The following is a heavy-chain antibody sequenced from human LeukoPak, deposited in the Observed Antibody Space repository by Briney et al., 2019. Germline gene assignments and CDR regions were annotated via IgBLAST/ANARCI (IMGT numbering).Heavy chain of an antibody. V-gene: IGHV4-31*03. CDR1: GVSISSGGYY. D-gene: IGHD2-15*01. CDR3: AGSPRAYFDY. J-gene: IGHJ4*02. Sequence: PSETLSLTCTVFGVSISSGGYYWSWIRQHPGKGLEWIGYIYYSGSTYYNPSLKSRVTISVDTSKNQFSLKLSSVTAADTAVYYCAGSPRAYFDYWGQGTLVTVSS. CDR2: IYYSGST.